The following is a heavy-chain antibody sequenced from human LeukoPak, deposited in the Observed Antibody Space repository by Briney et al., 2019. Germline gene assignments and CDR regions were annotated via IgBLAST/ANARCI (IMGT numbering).Heavy chain of an antibody. Sequence: SETLSLTCIVSGDSISIYYWSWIRQPPGKGLEWIGYIYYSGSANYNPSLRSRVTMSVDTSKNQFSLRLSSVTAADTAVYYCARSYGDKSAFDYWGQGTLVTVSS. V-gene: IGHV4-59*01. CDR1: GDSISIYY. CDR3: ARSYGDKSAFDY. D-gene: IGHD4-23*01. J-gene: IGHJ4*02. CDR2: IYYSGSA.